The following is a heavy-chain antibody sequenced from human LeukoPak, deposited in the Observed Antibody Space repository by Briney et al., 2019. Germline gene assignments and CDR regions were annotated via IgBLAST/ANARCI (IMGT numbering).Heavy chain of an antibody. Sequence: PGGSLRLSCAASGFTFSSYWMHWVRQAPGKGLVWVSRINSDGSSTGYADPVKGRFTISRDNSRNILYLQMNSLRAEDTAIYYCAKDFGGSDYDWYFDLWGRGTVVTVSS. D-gene: IGHD1-26*01. CDR1: GFTFSSYW. CDR3: AKDFGGSDYDWYFDL. CDR2: INSDGSST. V-gene: IGHV3-74*01. J-gene: IGHJ2*01.